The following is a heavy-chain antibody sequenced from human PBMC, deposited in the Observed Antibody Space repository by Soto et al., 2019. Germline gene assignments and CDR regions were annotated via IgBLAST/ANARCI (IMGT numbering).Heavy chain of an antibody. D-gene: IGHD3-10*01. J-gene: IGHJ6*02. V-gene: IGHV4-4*07. CDR1: GGSISSYY. Sequence: SETLSLTCTVSGGSISSYYVSWIRQSAGKGLEWIGRIDTSGTTNYNPSLKSRATMSVDASKNHFSLNLSSVTAADTAVYYCARGPRGYVYYHGMDVWGQGTTVTVSS. CDR3: ARGPRGYVYYHGMDV. CDR2: IDTSGTT.